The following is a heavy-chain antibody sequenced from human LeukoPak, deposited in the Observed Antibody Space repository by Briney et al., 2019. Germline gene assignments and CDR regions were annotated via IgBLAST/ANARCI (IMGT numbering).Heavy chain of an antibody. CDR2: IHYSGVT. CDR3: ARDRSSSWTRDWFDP. D-gene: IGHD6-13*01. V-gene: IGHV4-39*07. CDR1: GGSISSDNYY. Sequence: SETLSLTCTVSGGSISSDNYYWGWIRQPPGMALEWVGSIHYSGVTYYNPSLKSRVTMSVDTSKNQFSLKLTSVTAADTAVYYCARDRSSSWTRDWFDPWGQGTLVTVSS. J-gene: IGHJ5*02.